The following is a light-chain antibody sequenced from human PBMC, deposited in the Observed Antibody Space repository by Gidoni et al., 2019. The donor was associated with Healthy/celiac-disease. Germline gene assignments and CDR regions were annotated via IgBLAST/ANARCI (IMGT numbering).Light chain of an antibody. J-gene: IGKJ4*01. CDR1: QSISSY. CDR2: AAS. CDR3: QQSDSTPPLT. Sequence: DMQMNQSPSSLAASVGDRVTITCRASQSISSYLNWYQQKPGTAPKLLIYAASSLQSGVPSRFSGSGSGTDFTLTISSLQPEDFATYYCQQSDSTPPLTFGGGTKVEIK. V-gene: IGKV1-39*01.